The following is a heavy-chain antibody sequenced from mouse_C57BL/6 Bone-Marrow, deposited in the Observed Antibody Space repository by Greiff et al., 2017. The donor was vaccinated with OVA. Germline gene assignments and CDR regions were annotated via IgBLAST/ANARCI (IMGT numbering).Heavy chain of an antibody. CDR2: ISSGGDYI. CDR3: TRGGDSFFMDY. Sequence: EVMLVESGEGLVKPGGSLKLSCAASGFTFSSYAMSWVRQTPEKRLEWVAYISSGGDYIYYADTVKGRFTISRDNARNTLYLQMSSLKSEDTAMYYCTRGGDSFFMDYWGQGTSVTVSS. V-gene: IGHV5-9-1*02. CDR1: GFTFSSYA. D-gene: IGHD3-3*01. J-gene: IGHJ4*01.